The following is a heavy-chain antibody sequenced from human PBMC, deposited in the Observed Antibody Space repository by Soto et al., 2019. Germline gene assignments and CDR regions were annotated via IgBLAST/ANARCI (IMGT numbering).Heavy chain of an antibody. J-gene: IGHJ5*02. D-gene: IGHD6-13*01. CDR3: ARDLVPLAGTKWAANHFDP. Sequence: QVQLVESGGGVVQPGRSLRLSCAASGFTFSTYAMHWVRQAPGKGLEWLAVISYDGTNEIYADSVKGRFIISRDNSMXXLXXQMNSLRPEDTAMYYCARDLVPLAGTKWAANHFDPWGQGNLVTVSS. CDR2: ISYDGTNE. V-gene: IGHV3-30-3*01. CDR1: GFTFSTYA.